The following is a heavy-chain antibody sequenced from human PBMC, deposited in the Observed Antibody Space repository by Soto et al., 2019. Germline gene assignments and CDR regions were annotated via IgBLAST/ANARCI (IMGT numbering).Heavy chain of an antibody. Sequence: LSLTCTVSDDFISSYYWNWIRQPAGKGLEWIGRVSTNGATNYNPSLESRVTMSVDTSKNQFSLKLTSVTAADTAVYFCARADYEILTGSYAMDVWGQGTTVTVSS. CDR2: VSTNGAT. CDR1: DDFISSYY. J-gene: IGHJ6*02. V-gene: IGHV4-4*07. CDR3: ARADYEILTGSYAMDV. D-gene: IGHD3-9*01.